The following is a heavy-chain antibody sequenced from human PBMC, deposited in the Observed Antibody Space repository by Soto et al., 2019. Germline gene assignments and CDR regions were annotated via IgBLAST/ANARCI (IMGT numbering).Heavy chain of an antibody. CDR2: ISPSGTT. J-gene: IGHJ4*02. D-gene: IGHD6-6*01. CDR3: ARAPKVSGSAQTRPDF. CDR1: SGSLSGYY. V-gene: IGHV4-34*01. Sequence: ETLSLTCSLYSGSLSGYYWSWIRQPPGKGLEWIGEISPSGTTNYSLSLKSRVSISVDTSKNQFSLNLTSLTAADTAVYYCARAPKVSGSAQTRPDFWGQGSLVTVS.